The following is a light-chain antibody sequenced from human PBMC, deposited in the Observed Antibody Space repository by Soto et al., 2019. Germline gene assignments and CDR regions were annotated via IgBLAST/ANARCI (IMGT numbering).Light chain of an antibody. CDR3: QQRYSWPPMCT. CDR2: DAS. J-gene: IGKJ2*02. CDR1: QSVSNS. V-gene: IGKV3-11*01. Sequence: EIVLTQSPATLSLSPGERATLSCRASQSVSNSLVWYQQRPGQAPRLLIYDASNRATGIPARFSGSGSGTDFTLTISILEPEDFALYYCQQRYSWPPMCTFGQGTKLEIK.